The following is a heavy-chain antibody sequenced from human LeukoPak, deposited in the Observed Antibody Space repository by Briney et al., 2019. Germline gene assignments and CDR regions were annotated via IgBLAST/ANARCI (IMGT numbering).Heavy chain of an antibody. CDR1: GFTFSTYD. CDR2: IWYDGSNK. J-gene: IGHJ4*02. D-gene: IGHD3-9*01. V-gene: IGHV3-33*01. CDR3: ARSTTLTGENDY. Sequence: GRSLRLSCAASGFTFSTYDMHWVRQAPGKGLEWVAIIWYDGSNKYYPDSVKGRFTISRDNSKNTLYLQMNSLRAEDTAVYYCARSTTLTGENDYWGQGTLVTVSS.